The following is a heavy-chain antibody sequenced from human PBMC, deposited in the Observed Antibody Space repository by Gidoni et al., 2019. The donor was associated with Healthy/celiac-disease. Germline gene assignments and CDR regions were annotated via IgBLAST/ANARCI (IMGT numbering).Heavy chain of an antibody. D-gene: IGHD2-21*01. CDR1: GGSISSSNFY. J-gene: IGHJ5*02. CDR3: ARHKGDRESFRFDP. Sequence: QLQLQASGPGLVKPSETLSLTCTVSGGSISSSNFYWGWIRQPPGKGLEWIGSIYYSGSTYFNPALKSRITISVDTSKNQFSLKLSSVTAADTAVYFWARHKGDRESFRFDPWGQGTLVTVSS. CDR2: IYYSGST. V-gene: IGHV4-39*01.